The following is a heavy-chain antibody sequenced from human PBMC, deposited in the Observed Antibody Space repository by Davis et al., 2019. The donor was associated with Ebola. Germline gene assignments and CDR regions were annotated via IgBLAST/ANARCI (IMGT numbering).Heavy chain of an antibody. CDR2: IIPIFGTA. Sequence: AASVNVSCKASGGTFSSYAISWVRQAPGQGLEWMGVIIPIFGTANYAQKFQGRVTITADKSTTTAYMELSSLTSGDTAVYYCARPVQDSWFDPWGQGTLVTVSS. CDR1: GGTFSSYA. V-gene: IGHV1-69*06. J-gene: IGHJ5*02. CDR3: ARPVQDSWFDP.